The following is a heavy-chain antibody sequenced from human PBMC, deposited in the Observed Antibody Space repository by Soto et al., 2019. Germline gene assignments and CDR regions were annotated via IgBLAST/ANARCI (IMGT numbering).Heavy chain of an antibody. CDR1: GGSISSYY. CDR3: TTGLGSGYYNFDY. V-gene: IGHV3-15*05. D-gene: IGHD3-22*01. J-gene: IGHJ4*02. CDR2: IKGKGDGETI. Sequence: ETLSLTCTVSGGSISSYYWSWIRQPPGKGLEWVGRIKGKGDGETIDYAAPVKGRITISRDDSKNTLYLQMNSLKIEDTAVYYCTTGLGSGYYNFDYWGQGTPVTVSS.